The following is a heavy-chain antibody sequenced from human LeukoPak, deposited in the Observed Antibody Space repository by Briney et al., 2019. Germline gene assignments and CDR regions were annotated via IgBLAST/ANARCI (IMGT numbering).Heavy chain of an antibody. CDR2: INSDGTTT. CDR3: ARGFWSGYPPDV. V-gene: IGHV3-74*01. J-gene: IGHJ6*04. CDR1: GFSFSSFW. D-gene: IGHD3-3*01. Sequence: QPGGSLRLSCAASGFSFSSFWMHWVRQVPGKGLVWVSGINSDGTTTGYADSVKGRFTISRDNAKNSLYLQMNSLRAEDTAMYYCARGFWSGYPPDVWGKGTTVTVSS.